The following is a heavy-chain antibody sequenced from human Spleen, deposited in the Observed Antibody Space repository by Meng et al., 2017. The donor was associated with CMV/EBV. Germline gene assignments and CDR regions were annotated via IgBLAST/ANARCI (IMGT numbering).Heavy chain of an antibody. Sequence: GGSLRLSCKGFGYSFTTYWIAWVRQKPGKGLEWMGVIYPGDSDTRYSPSFQGQVSISADKSISNAYLQWSSLKASDTAMYYCARRPRSGYDLDRWGQGTLVTVSS. CDR1: GYSFTTYW. V-gene: IGHV5-51*01. D-gene: IGHD5-12*01. CDR2: IYPGDSDT. J-gene: IGHJ4*02. CDR3: ARRPRSGYDLDR.